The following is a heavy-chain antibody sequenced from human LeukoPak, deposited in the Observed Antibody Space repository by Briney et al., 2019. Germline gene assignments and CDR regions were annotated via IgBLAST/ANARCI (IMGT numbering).Heavy chain of an antibody. Sequence: NHGESLKISCKGSGYSFTSYWIGWVRQMPRKGLEWMGIIYPGDSDTRYSPSFQGQVTISADKSISTAYLQWSSLKASDTAMYYCARQRYYGSGSYYLNPNPHFDYWGQGTLVTVSS. CDR3: ARQRYYGSGSYYLNPNPHFDY. CDR2: IYPGDSDT. CDR1: GYSFTSYW. D-gene: IGHD3-10*01. V-gene: IGHV5-51*01. J-gene: IGHJ4*02.